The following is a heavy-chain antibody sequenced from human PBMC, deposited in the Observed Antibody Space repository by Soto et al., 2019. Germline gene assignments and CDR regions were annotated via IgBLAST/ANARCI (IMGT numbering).Heavy chain of an antibody. Sequence: PSQTLSLTCSISEYSVSGNTAAWNCIRSSPSRGLEWLGRTYYRSNWRHDYAVSVKSRITVNPDTSKNHFSLQLNSVTPDDTAVYYCARGVAGRGFDRWGQGTLVNVSS. V-gene: IGHV6-1*01. CDR3: ARGVAGRGFDR. D-gene: IGHD6-19*01. CDR1: EYSVSGNTAA. J-gene: IGHJ4*02. CDR2: TYYRSNWRH.